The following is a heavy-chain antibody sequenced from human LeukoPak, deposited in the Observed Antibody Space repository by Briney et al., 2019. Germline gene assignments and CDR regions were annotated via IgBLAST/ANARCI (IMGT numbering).Heavy chain of an antibody. V-gene: IGHV3-30*02. Sequence: GGSLRLSCAASGFTFSSYGMHWVRQAPGKGLEWVAFIRYDGSNKYYADSVKGLFTISRDNSKNTLYLQMNSLRAEDTAVYYCAKDRSIAVADEPSYYFDYWGQGTLVTVSS. CDR3: AKDRSIAVADEPSYYFDY. J-gene: IGHJ4*02. CDR1: GFTFSSYG. D-gene: IGHD6-19*01. CDR2: IRYDGSNK.